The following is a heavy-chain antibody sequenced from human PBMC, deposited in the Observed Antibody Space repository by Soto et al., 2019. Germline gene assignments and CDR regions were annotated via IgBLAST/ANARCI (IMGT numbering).Heavy chain of an antibody. Sequence: GASVKVSCEASGYTFTSYAMHWVRQAPGQRLEWMGWINAGNGNTKYSQKFQGRVTITRDTSASTAYMELSSLRSEDTAVYYCAAYIAVAPFDYWGQGTLVTVSS. D-gene: IGHD6-19*01. V-gene: IGHV1-3*01. CDR2: INAGNGNT. J-gene: IGHJ4*02. CDR3: AAYIAVAPFDY. CDR1: GYTFTSYA.